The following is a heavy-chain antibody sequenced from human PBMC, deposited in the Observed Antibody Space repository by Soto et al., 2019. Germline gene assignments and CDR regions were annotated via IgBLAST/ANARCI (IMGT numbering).Heavy chain of an antibody. CDR1: GYTFTSYA. CDR2: INAGNGNT. J-gene: IGHJ2*01. Sequence: GASVKVSCKASGYTFTSYAMHWVRQAPGQRLEWMGWINAGNGNTKYSQKFQGRVTITRDTSASTAYMELSSLRSEDTAVYYCARRGSLYWYFDLWGRGTLVNVSS. CDR3: ARRGSLYWYFDL. V-gene: IGHV1-3*01. D-gene: IGHD1-26*01.